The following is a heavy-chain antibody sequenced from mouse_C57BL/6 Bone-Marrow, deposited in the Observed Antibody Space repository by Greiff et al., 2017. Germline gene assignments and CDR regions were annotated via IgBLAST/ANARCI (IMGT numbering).Heavy chain of an antibody. J-gene: IGHJ4*01. Sequence: VMLVESGPGLVQPSQSLSITCTVSGFSLTSYGVHWVRQSPGKGLEWLGVIWSGGSTDYNAAFISRLSISKDNSKSQVFFKMNSLQADDTAIYYCACYYYGSSLYAMDYWGQGTSVTVSS. V-gene: IGHV2-2*01. CDR1: GFSLTSYG. CDR3: ACYYYGSSLYAMDY. CDR2: IWSGGST. D-gene: IGHD1-1*01.